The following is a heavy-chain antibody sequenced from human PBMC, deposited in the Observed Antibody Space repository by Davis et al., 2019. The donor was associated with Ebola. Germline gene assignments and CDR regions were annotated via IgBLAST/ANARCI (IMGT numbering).Heavy chain of an antibody. Sequence: SETLSLTCTVSGGSISSYYWSWIRQPPGKGLEWIGTVYSSGSTYYNPSLTSRVTISVDTSKNQLSLKLSSVTAADTAVYYCARHGITGYCFDYWGQGTLVTVSS. D-gene: IGHD1-14*01. J-gene: IGHJ4*02. V-gene: IGHV4-39*01. CDR3: ARHGITGYCFDY. CDR2: VYSSGST. CDR1: GGSISSYY.